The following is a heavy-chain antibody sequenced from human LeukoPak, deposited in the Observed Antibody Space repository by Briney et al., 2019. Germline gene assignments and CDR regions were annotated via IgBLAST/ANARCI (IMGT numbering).Heavy chain of an antibody. CDR1: GFTFSDYY. V-gene: IGHV3-7*01. CDR2: IKQDGSEK. CDR3: AREGGGYSGPYYFDY. J-gene: IGHJ4*02. Sequence: LGGSLRLSCAASGFTFSDYYMSWIRQAPGKGLEWVANIKQDGSEKYYVDSVKGRFTISRDNAKNSLYLQMNSLRAEDTAVYYCAREGGGYSGPYYFDYWGQGTLVTVSS. D-gene: IGHD5-12*01.